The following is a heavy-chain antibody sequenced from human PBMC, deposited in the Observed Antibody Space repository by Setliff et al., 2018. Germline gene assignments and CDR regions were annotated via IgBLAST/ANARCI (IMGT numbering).Heavy chain of an antibody. V-gene: IGHV3-21*01. Sequence: GGSLRLSCAASGFTFSSYSMNWVRQAPGKGLEWVSSISSSSSYIYYADSVKGRLTISRDNAKNSLYLQMNSLRAEDTAVYYCAREGLTGYSSGWYFDYYYGMDVWGQGTTVTVSS. CDR3: AREGLTGYSSGWYFDYYYGMDV. CDR2: ISSSSSYI. D-gene: IGHD6-19*01. J-gene: IGHJ6*02. CDR1: GFTFSSYS.